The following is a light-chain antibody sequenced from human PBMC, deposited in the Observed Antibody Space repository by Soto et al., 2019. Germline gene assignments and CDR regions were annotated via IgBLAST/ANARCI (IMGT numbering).Light chain of an antibody. CDR2: GAS. CDR1: QSVSSN. Sequence: DILMTQSPATLSLSPGERATLSCRASQSVSSNLAWYQQKPGQAPRLLIYGASTRATGLPARFSGSGSGTEFTLTISSLQSEDFAFYYCQQYYKWPLTFGQGTKVDIK. CDR3: QQYYKWPLT. V-gene: IGKV3-15*01. J-gene: IGKJ1*01.